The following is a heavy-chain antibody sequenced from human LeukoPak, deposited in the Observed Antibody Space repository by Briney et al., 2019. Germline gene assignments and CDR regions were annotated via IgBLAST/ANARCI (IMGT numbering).Heavy chain of an antibody. D-gene: IGHD5-24*01. CDR3: ARVAAATTNPRFDY. CDR1: GGSFSGYY. J-gene: IGHJ4*02. CDR2: IYYSGST. Sequence: SETLSLTCAVYGGSFSGYYWSWIRQPPGKGLEWIGYIYYSGSTYYNPSLKSRVTISVDTSKNQFSLELSSVTAADTAVYYCARVAAATTNPRFDYWGQGTLVTVSS. V-gene: IGHV4-34*09.